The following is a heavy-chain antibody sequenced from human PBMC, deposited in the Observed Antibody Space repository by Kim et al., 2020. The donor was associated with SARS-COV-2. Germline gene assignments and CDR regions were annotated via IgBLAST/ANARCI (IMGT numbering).Heavy chain of an antibody. J-gene: IGHJ6*03. Sequence: GGSLRLSCTTSGFSFSNYAMRWVRQAPGKGLEWVAMIRSDGSNTYYADSVKGRFTISRDNSKNTLYLQMNSLRVEDTAVYYCTNAKGALPFDSLAYYTY. V-gene: IGHV3-23*01. CDR1: GFSFSNYA. CDR3: TNAKGALPFDSLAYYTY. D-gene: IGHD1-26*01. CDR2: IRSDGSNT.